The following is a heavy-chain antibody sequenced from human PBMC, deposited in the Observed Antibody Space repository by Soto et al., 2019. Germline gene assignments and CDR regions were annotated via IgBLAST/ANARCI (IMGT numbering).Heavy chain of an antibody. Sequence: GGSLRLSCAASGFTFSSYAMSWVRQAPGKGLEWVSAISGSGGSTYYADSVKGRFTISRDNSKNTLYLQMSSLRAEDTAVYYCAKDIAYYDILTGYYRYFDYWGQGTLVTVSS. V-gene: IGHV3-23*01. CDR1: GFTFSSYA. CDR2: ISGSGGST. J-gene: IGHJ4*02. CDR3: AKDIAYYDILTGYYRYFDY. D-gene: IGHD3-9*01.